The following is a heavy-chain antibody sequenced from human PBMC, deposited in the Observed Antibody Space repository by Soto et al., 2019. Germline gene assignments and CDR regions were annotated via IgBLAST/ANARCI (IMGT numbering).Heavy chain of an antibody. V-gene: IGHV3-30*18. CDR1: GFTFSDYG. CDR3: VKDTYGSGSYYKNLYGMDV. D-gene: IGHD3-10*01. J-gene: IGHJ6*02. Sequence: QVQLVESGGDVVQPGRSLRLSCAASGFTFSDYGMHWVRQAPGKGLEWVAVISYDGSNEYYADSVKGRFTISRDNSKNTLYVQMNSLRDEDTAVYHCVKDTYGSGSYYKNLYGMDVWGQGTTVTVSS. CDR2: ISYDGSNE.